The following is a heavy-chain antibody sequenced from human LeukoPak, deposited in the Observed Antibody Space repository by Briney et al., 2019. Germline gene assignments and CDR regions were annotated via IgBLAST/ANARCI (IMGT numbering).Heavy chain of an antibody. V-gene: IGHV3-23*01. CDR1: GFKFDDYG. CDR2: ISGSGGST. CDR3: AKDLSDDFWSGYFFDY. D-gene: IGHD3-3*01. Sequence: GGSLRLSCAASGFKFDDYGMSWVRQAPGKGLEWVSAISGSGGSTYYADSVKGRFTISRDNSKNTLYLQMNSLRAEDTAVYYCAKDLSDDFWSGYFFDYWGQGTLVTISS. J-gene: IGHJ4*02.